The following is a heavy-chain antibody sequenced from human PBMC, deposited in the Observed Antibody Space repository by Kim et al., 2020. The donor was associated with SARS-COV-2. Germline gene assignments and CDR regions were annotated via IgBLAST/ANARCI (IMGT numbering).Heavy chain of an antibody. D-gene: IGHD3-22*01. CDR2: ISSSSSTI. CDR3: ARDRGLYYSGSSGYFGAGDC. V-gene: IGHV3-48*02. CDR1: GFTFSSYN. J-gene: IGHJ4*02. Sequence: GGSLRLSCAASGFTFSSYNMNWVRQAPGKGLEWVSYISSSSSTIYYGDSVKGRFTISRDNAKNSLYLQMNSLRDEDTAVYYCARDRGLYYSGSSGYFGAGDCWGQGTLVTVSS.